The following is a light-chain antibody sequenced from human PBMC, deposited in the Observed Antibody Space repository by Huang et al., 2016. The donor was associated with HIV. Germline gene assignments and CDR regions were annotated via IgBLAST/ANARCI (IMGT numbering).Light chain of an antibody. CDR1: QSVGVY. CDR3: QQRTKWPPVLT. J-gene: IGKJ4*01. CDR2: EAS. Sequence: EIVLTQSPATLSLSPGDRATLSCRASQSVGVYLAWYQHKPGQAPRLLIFEASNRATGIPDRCSGSGSGTDFTLTSDSLQPDDFAIYYCQQRTKWPPVLTFGGGTRVEIK. V-gene: IGKV3-11*01.